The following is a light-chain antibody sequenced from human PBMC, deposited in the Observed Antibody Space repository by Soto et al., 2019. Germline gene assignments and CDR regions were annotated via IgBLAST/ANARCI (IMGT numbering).Light chain of an antibody. J-gene: IGKJ2*01. CDR3: QQRSSWPGT. CDR1: HSIITS. V-gene: IGKV3-11*01. CDR2: DAD. Sequence: EIVLTQSPAHLSLSPGERATLSCRASHSIITSLAWYQQKVGRAPRLLIYDADDRDPGTPVRFSGSGSGTDFTLTISSLEPEDAAVYYCQQRSSWPGTFGQGTKVEI.